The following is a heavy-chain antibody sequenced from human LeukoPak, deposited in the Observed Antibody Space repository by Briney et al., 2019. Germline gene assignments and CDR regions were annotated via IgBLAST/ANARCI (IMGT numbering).Heavy chain of an antibody. CDR2: ISYDGSSK. D-gene: IGHD2-15*01. Sequence: GGSLRLSCAASRFTFSSFAMHWVRQAPGKGLEWVAVISYDGSSKYYADSVKGRFTISRDNAKNSLYLQMNSLRADDTAVYYCARDLEDIVVYWGQGTLVTVSS. J-gene: IGHJ4*02. CDR3: ARDLEDIVVY. V-gene: IGHV3-30-3*01. CDR1: RFTFSSFA.